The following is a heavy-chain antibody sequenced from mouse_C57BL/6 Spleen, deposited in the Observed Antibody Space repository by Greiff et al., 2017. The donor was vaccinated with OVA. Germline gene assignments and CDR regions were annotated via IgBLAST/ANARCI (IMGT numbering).Heavy chain of an antibody. V-gene: IGHV2-5*01. CDR2: IWRGGST. J-gene: IGHJ4*01. D-gene: IGHD2-4*01. CDR3: AKVYYDYDRAMDY. Sequence: VQLQESGPGLVQPSQRLSITCTVSGFSLTSYGVHWVRQSPGKGLEWLGVIWRGGSTDYNAAFMSRLSITKDNSKSQVFFKMNSLQADDTAIYYCAKVYYDYDRAMDYWGQGTSVTVSS. CDR1: GFSLTSYG.